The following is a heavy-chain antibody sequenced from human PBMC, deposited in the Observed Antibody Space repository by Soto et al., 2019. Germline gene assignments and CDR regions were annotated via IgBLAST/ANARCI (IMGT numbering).Heavy chain of an antibody. CDR2: IISSSSYI. CDR1: GFTFSSYS. Sequence: GGSLRLSCAASGFTFSSYSMNWVRQAPGKGLEWVSSIISSSSYIYYADSVKGRFTISRDNAKNSLYLQMNSLRAEDTAVYYCARDPGSGWYGTYYGMDVWGQGTTVTVSS. CDR3: ARDPGSGWYGTYYGMDV. D-gene: IGHD6-19*01. V-gene: IGHV3-21*01. J-gene: IGHJ6*02.